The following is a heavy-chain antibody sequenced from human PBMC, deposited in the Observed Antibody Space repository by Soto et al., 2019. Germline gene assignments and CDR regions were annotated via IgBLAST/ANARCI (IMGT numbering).Heavy chain of an antibody. CDR2: IYYSGKT. CDR1: DVSIRNLSYY. Sequence: EPHSLSCTVSDVSIRNLSYYWGCIRQSPGKGLEWIGTIYYSGKTYYHPALKSRVTISVDTSNNRFSLKLSSVTAADTAVYYWARRGSYWGQGTLGSGSS. J-gene: IGHJ4*02. V-gene: IGHV4-39*01. CDR3: ARRGSY.